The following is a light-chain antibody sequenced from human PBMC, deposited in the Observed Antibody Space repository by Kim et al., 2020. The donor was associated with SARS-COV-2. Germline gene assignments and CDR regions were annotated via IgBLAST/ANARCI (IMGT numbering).Light chain of an antibody. J-gene: IGLJ3*02. CDR1: SGHSSYA. Sequence: QLVLTQSPSASASLGASVKLTCTLNSGHSSYAIAWHQQQPEKGPRYLMNLNSDGSHSKGDGIPDRFSGSSSGAERYLTISSLQSEDEADYYCQTWGTGIRVFGGGTQLTVL. CDR3: QTWGTGIRV. V-gene: IGLV4-69*01. CDR2: LNSDGSH.